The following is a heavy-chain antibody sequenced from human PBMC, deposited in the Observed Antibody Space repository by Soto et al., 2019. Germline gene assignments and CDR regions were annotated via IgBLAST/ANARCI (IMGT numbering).Heavy chain of an antibody. CDR1: GFTFSSYA. D-gene: IGHD3-16*02. V-gene: IGHV3-23*01. CDR3: AKTYYDYVWGSYRQPPHFDY. J-gene: IGHJ4*02. CDR2: ISGSGGST. Sequence: PGGSLRLSCAASGFTFSSYAMSGVRQAPGKGLEWVSAISGSGGSTYYADSVKGRFTISRDNSKNTLYLQMNSLRAEDTAVYYCAKTYYDYVWGSYRQPPHFDYWGQGTLVTVSS.